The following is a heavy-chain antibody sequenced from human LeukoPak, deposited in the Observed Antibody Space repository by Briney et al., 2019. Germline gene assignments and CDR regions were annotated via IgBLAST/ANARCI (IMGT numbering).Heavy chain of an antibody. J-gene: IGHJ4*02. D-gene: IGHD3-3*01. CDR1: GFTFSTYG. CDR2: ISGSGGIT. CDR3: ARERQNKDFWSGGDY. V-gene: IGHV3-23*01. Sequence: PGGSLRLSCAASGFTFSTYGMSWVRQAPGKGLEWVSVISGSGGITDYADSVKGRFTISRDNSKNSLYLQMNTLRPEDTAVYYCARERQNKDFWSGGDYWGQGTLVTVSS.